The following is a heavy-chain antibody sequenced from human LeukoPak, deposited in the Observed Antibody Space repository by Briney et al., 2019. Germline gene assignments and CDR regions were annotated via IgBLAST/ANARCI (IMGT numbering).Heavy chain of an antibody. J-gene: IGHJ4*02. V-gene: IGHV4-34*01. CDR1: GGSFSGYY. D-gene: IGHD1-26*01. CDR2: INHSGST. CDR3: ARGGWSGSYKYGY. Sequence: SETLSLTCAVYGGSFSGYYWSWIRQPPGKGLEWIGEINHSGSTNYNPSLKSRVTISVDTSKNQFSLKLSSVTAADTAVYYCARGGWSGSYKYGYWGQGTLVTVSS.